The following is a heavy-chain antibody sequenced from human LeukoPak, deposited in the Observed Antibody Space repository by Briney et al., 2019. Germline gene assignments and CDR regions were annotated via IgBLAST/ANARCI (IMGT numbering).Heavy chain of an antibody. V-gene: IGHV3-7*01. CDR3: ARRVLLPYYYYMDV. J-gene: IGHJ6*03. Sequence: QPGGSLRLSWAASRFTFSSRWISWVRQAPGKGLDWVANIKQEGSEKYYVDSVKRRFTISRDNAKNSLYLQMNSLRAEDTAVYYCARRVLLPYYYYMDVWGKGTTVTISS. CDR1: RFTFSSRW. D-gene: IGHD3-10*01. CDR2: IKQEGSEK.